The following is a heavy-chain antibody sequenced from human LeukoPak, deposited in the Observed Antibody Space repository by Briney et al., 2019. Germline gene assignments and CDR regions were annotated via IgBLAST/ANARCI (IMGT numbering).Heavy chain of an antibody. V-gene: IGHV1-69*13. Sequence: SVKVSCKASGGTFSSYAISWVRQAPGQGLEWMGGIIPIFGTANYAQKFQGRVTITADESTSTAYMELSSLRSEDTAVYYCARVDAAGINLSYYYYYMDVWGKGTTVTISS. D-gene: IGHD6-13*01. CDR2: IIPIFGTA. J-gene: IGHJ6*03. CDR1: GGTFSSYA. CDR3: ARVDAAGINLSYYYYYMDV.